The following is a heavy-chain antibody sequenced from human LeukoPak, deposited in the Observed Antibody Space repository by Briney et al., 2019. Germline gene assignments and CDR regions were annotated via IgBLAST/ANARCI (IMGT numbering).Heavy chain of an antibody. V-gene: IGHV1-18*01. CDR2: ISGNSGKT. D-gene: IGHD1-26*01. Sequence: ASVKVSCETSGYTFSTHGLSWVRQAPGQGLEWMGWISGNSGKTHYAQKFQDRVTLTTDTSSTTAFMELRSLRSDDTAMYYCARNAGSYFEFAPWGQGTLVTVSS. CDR1: GYTFSTHG. J-gene: IGHJ5*02. CDR3: ARNAGSYFEFAP.